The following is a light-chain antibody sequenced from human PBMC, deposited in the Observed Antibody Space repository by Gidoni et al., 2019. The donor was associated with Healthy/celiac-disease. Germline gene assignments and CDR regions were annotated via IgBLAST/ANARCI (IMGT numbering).Light chain of an antibody. CDR2: EVS. CDR3: CSYAGSSYV. Sequence: QSALTQPASVSGSPGQSITISCTGTSSDVGRYNLVSWYQQHPGKAPKFMIYEVSKRPSGVSNRFSGSKSGNTASLTISGLQAEDEADYYCCSYAGSSYVFGTGTKVTVL. J-gene: IGLJ1*01. V-gene: IGLV2-23*02. CDR1: SSDVGRYNL.